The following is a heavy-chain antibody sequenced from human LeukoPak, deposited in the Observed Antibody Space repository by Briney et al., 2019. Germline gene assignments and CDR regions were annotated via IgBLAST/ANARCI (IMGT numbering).Heavy chain of an antibody. CDR2: ISGSGGST. Sequence: PGGSLRLSCAASGFTFSSYAMSWVRQAPGKGLEWVSAISGSGGSTYYADSVKGRLTISRDNSKNTLYLQMNSLRAEDTAVYYCAKLSGLATQVLYYFDYWGQGTLVTVSS. CDR3: AKLSGLATQVLYYFDY. CDR1: GFTFSSYA. D-gene: IGHD5-24*01. J-gene: IGHJ4*02. V-gene: IGHV3-23*01.